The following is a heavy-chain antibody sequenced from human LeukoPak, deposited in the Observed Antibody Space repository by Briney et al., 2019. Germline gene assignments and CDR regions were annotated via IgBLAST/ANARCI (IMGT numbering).Heavy chain of an antibody. CDR1: GGSFSGYY. V-gene: IGHV4-34*01. CDR3: ARRKSLSPRPFDS. Sequence: SETLSLTCAVYGGSFSGYYWSWIRQPPGKGLEWIGEINHSGSTNYNPSLKSRVTISVDASRNQFSLRLSSVTASDTGLYFCARRKSLSPRPFDSWGQGTLVTVSS. CDR2: INHSGST. J-gene: IGHJ4*02.